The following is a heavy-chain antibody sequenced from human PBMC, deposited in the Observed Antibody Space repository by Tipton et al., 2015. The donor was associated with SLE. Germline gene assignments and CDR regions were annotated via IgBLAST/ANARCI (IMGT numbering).Heavy chain of an antibody. CDR2: ISWNSGRI. V-gene: IGHV3-9*01. J-gene: IGHJ6*03. CDR1: GFTFDDYA. CDR3: ARDGTTYYYDSSGSQGYYYYYMDV. Sequence: SLRLSCAASGFTFDDYAMHWVRQAPGKGLEWVSGISWNSGRIGYADSVKGRFTISRDNAKNSLYLQMNSLRAEDTAVYYCARDGTTYYYDSSGSQGYYYYYMDVWGKGTTVTVSS. D-gene: IGHD3-22*01.